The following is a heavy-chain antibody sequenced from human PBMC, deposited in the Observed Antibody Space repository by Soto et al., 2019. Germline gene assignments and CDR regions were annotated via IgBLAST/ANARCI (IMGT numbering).Heavy chain of an antibody. J-gene: IGHJ6*03. V-gene: IGHV4-59*08. CDR3: ARHLGNRGYCSGGSCSDYYYYYYMDV. Sequence: SETLSLTCTVSGGSISSYYWSWIRQPPGKGLEWIGYIYYSGSTNYNPSLKSRVTISVDTSKNQFSLKLSSVTAADTAVYYCARHLGNRGYCSGGSCSDYYYYYYMDVWGKGTTVTVSS. D-gene: IGHD2-15*01. CDR2: IYYSGST. CDR1: GGSISSYY.